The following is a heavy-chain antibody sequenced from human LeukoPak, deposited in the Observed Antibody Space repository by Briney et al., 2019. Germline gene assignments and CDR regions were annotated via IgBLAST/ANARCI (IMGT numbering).Heavy chain of an antibody. D-gene: IGHD3-10*01. CDR1: GFTVSGRY. V-gene: IGHV3-53*01. CDR2: INSGGTT. Sequence: PGGSLRLSCAASGFTVSGRYWSWVRQAPGKGLEWVSQINSGGTTYYADSVKGRFTISRDNSKNTLYLQMNSVRAGDTAVYHCARNKGVYGSGSYDNWGPGTLVTVSS. J-gene: IGHJ4*02. CDR3: ARNKGVYGSGSYDN.